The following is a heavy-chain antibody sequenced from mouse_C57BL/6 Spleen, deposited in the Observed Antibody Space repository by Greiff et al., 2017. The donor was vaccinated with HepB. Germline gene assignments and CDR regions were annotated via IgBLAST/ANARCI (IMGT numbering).Heavy chain of an antibody. CDR2: IDPSDSYT. D-gene: IGHD1-1*01. V-gene: IGHV1-69*01. Sequence: VQLQQPGAELVMPGASVKLSCKASGYTFTSYWMHWVKQRPGQGLEWIGEIDPSDSYTNYNQKFKGKSTLTVDKSSSTAYMQLSSLTSEYSAVYYCAREVGTRYGDYWGQGTTLTVSS. CDR3: AREVGTRYGDY. J-gene: IGHJ2*01. CDR1: GYTFTSYW.